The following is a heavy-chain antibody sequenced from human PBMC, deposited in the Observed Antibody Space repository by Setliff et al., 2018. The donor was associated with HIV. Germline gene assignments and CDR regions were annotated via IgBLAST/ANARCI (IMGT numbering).Heavy chain of an antibody. D-gene: IGHD5-12*01. J-gene: IGHJ4*02. Sequence: SETLSLTCAVYGGSFNDYYWSWIRQPPGKGLEWIGEIIHSGSINYNPSLKGRVTISVDTYNNQFSLNMNSVNAADTAVYYCARGYASGYDAYGYWGQGTLVTVSS. CDR1: GGSFNDYY. CDR3: ARGYASGYDAYGY. CDR2: IIHSGSI. V-gene: IGHV4-34*01.